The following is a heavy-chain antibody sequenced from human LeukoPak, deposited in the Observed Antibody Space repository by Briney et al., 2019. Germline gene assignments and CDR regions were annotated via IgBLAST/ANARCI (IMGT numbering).Heavy chain of an antibody. J-gene: IGHJ3*02. CDR1: GYTLTELS. CDR2: FDPEDGET. CDR3: ATHLRGYSYGFDAFDI. Sequence: ASVKVSCKVSGYTLTELSMHWVRQAPGKGLEWMGGFDPEDGETIYAQKFQGRVTMTEDTSTDTAYMELSSLRSEDTAVYYCATHLRGYSYGFDAFDIWGQGTMVTVSS. V-gene: IGHV1-24*01. D-gene: IGHD5-18*01.